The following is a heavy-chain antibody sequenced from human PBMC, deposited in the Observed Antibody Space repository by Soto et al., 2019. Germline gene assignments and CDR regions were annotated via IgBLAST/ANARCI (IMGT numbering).Heavy chain of an antibody. D-gene: IGHD6-19*01. CDR3: AKPAHGWFSAVDL. V-gene: IGHV3-23*01. CDR1: GFTFSSYA. CDR2: ISGSGGTT. Sequence: EVQLLESGGGLVQPGGSLRLSCAASGFTFSSYAMSWVRQAPGKGLEWVSAISGSGGTTYYEDSVKGRFTFSRDNSKNTLDLQRNSLGAEDTAEYYCAKPAHGWFSAVDLWGQGTMFTVSS. J-gene: IGHJ3*01.